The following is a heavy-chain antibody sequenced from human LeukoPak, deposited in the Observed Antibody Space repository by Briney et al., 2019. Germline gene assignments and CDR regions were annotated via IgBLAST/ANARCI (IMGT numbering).Heavy chain of an antibody. Sequence: PSETLSLTCTVSGGSISSYYWSWIRQPPGKGLEWIGYIYYSGSTNYNPSLKSRVTISVDTSKNQFSLKLSSVTAADTAVYYCARATTVVTPSSLRAFDIWGQGTMVTVSS. J-gene: IGHJ3*02. CDR2: IYYSGST. CDR1: GGSISSYY. D-gene: IGHD4-23*01. CDR3: ARATTVVTPSSLRAFDI. V-gene: IGHV4-59*01.